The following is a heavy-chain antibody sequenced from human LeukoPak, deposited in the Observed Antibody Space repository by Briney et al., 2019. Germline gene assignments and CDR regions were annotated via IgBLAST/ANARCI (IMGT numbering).Heavy chain of an antibody. CDR2: IRSNGYGGTT. J-gene: IGHJ3*02. V-gene: IGHV3-49*04. D-gene: IGHD6-19*01. Sequence: PGGSLRLSCTASGFTFGDYAMSWVRQAPGKGLEWVGFIRSNGYGGTTEYAASVKGRFTISRDDSKSIAYLQMNSLKTEDTSVYYCTRDVSSSGWLNAFDIWAKGQWSPSLQ. CDR1: GFTFGDYA. CDR3: TRDVSSSGWLNAFDI.